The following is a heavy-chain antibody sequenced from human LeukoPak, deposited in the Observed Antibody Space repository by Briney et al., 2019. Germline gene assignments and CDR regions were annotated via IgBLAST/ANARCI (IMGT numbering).Heavy chain of an antibody. J-gene: IGHJ3*02. CDR3: ARDISMTGFRGPDAFDI. CDR1: GDSINSYY. CDR2: IYYSGST. V-gene: IGHV4-59*12. Sequence: SETLSLTCSVYGDSINSYYWSWIRQPPGKGLEWIGSIYYSGSTNYNPSLKSRVTISVDTSKNQFSLKLSSVTAADTAVDFCARDISMTGFRGPDAFDIWGQGAMVTVS. D-gene: IGHD3-9*01.